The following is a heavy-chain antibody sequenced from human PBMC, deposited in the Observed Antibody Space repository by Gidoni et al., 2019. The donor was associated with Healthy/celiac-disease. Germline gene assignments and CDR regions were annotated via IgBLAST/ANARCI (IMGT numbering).Heavy chain of an antibody. CDR1: GYSFTSYW. CDR3: ARLSPMEWSYGRHFDY. D-gene: IGHD3-3*01. Sequence: EVQLVQSGAEVKKPGESLKISCKVSGYSFTSYWIGWVRQMPGKGLEWMGIIYPGDSDTSYSPSFQGQVTISADKSISTAYLQWSSLKDSDTAMYYCARLSPMEWSYGRHFDYWGQGTLVTVSS. V-gene: IGHV5-51*01. CDR2: IYPGDSDT. J-gene: IGHJ4*02.